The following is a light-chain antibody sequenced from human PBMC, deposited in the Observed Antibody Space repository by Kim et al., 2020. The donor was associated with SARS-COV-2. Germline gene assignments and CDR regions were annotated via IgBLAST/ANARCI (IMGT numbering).Light chain of an antibody. CDR3: MQGLEGPPT. CDR1: QSLLHVNGNNY. J-gene: IGKJ1*01. CDR2: LGS. V-gene: IGKV2-28*01. Sequence: DIVMTQSPLSLPVTPGEPASISCRSSQSLLHVNGNNYLDWYLQKPGQSPQVLIYLGSNRASGVPDRFSGSGSGTDFTLKISRVEAEDVGVYYCMQGLEGPPTFGQGTKVDIK.